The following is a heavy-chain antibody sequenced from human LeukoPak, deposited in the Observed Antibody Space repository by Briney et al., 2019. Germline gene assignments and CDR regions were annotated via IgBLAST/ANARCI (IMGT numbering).Heavy chain of an antibody. J-gene: IGHJ6*02. Sequence: PSETLSLTCTVSGGSISSSSYYWGWIRQPPGKGLEWIGSIYYSGSTYYNPSLKSRVTISVDTSKNQFSLQLNSVTPEDTAVYYCARETGEEEYYYGSGSRQYYYYYYGMDVWGQGTTVTVSS. CDR2: IYYSGST. D-gene: IGHD3-10*01. CDR1: GGSISSSSYY. V-gene: IGHV4-39*02. CDR3: ARETGEEEYYYGSGSRQYYYYYYGMDV.